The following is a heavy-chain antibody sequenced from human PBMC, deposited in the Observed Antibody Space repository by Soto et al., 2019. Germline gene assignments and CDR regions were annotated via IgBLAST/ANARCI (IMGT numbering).Heavy chain of an antibody. Sequence: PGGSLRLSCGASGFTFSSYEMNWVRQAPGKGLEWVSYISSSGSTIYYADSVKGRFTISRDNAKNSLYLQMNSLRAEDTAVYYCAREDTAMATDSSYGMDVWGQGTTVTVSS. J-gene: IGHJ6*02. CDR2: ISSSGSTI. CDR1: GFTFSSYE. D-gene: IGHD5-18*01. CDR3: AREDTAMATDSSYGMDV. V-gene: IGHV3-48*03.